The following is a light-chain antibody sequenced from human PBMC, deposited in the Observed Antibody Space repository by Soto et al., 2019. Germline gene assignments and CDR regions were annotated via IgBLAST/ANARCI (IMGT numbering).Light chain of an antibody. Sequence: QSALTQPASVSGSPGQSITISCTGTSSDVGGYNYVSWYQQHPGKAPKLMIYEVSNRPSGVSNRCAGSKSGNTASLTISGLQAEDEADYYCSSYTSSSTGVFGTGTKLTVL. J-gene: IGLJ1*01. V-gene: IGLV2-14*01. CDR1: SSDVGGYNY. CDR2: EVS. CDR3: SSYTSSSTGV.